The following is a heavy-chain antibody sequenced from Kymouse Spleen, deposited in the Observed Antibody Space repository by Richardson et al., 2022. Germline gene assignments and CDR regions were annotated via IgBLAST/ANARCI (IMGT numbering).Heavy chain of an antibody. CDR3: AKDEAARPYGMDV. D-gene: IGHD6-6*01. Sequence: EVQLVESGGGLVQPGRSLRLSCAASGFTFDDYAMHWVRQAPGKGLEWVSGISWNSGSIGYADSVKGRFTISRDNAKNSLYLQMNSLRAEDTALYYCAKDEAARPYGMDVWGQGTTVTVSS. CDR1: GFTFDDYA. CDR2: ISWNSGSI. J-gene: IGHJ6*02. V-gene: IGHV3-9*01.